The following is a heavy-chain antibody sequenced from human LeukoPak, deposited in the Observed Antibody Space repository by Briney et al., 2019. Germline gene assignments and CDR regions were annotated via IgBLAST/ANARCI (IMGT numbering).Heavy chain of an antibody. J-gene: IGHJ5*02. Sequence: SETPSLTCTVSGGSISSGGYYWSWIRQHPGKGLEWIGYIHYNGNTYYNPSLKSRVTISVDTSKNQFSLRLTSATAADTAVYYCARGAMAGANWFDPWGQGAQVTVSS. CDR1: GGSISSGGYY. CDR2: IHYNGNT. V-gene: IGHV4-31*03. D-gene: IGHD2-8*01. CDR3: ARGAMAGANWFDP.